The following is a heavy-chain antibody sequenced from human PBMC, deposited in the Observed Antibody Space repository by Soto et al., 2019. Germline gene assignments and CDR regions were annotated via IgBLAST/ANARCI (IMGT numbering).Heavy chain of an antibody. Sequence: PGGSLRLSCAVSGFTVTAKYMIWVRRAPGKDLEWVSAISTAGITSYADSVRGRLSIFRDKTKNTLSLQMDTLKVDDTAVYYCAASVTAPGGFDVWGQGTTVTVSS. J-gene: IGHJ3*01. CDR1: GFTVTAKY. CDR2: ISTAGIT. D-gene: IGHD2-21*02. CDR3: AASVTAPGGFDV. V-gene: IGHV3-53*01.